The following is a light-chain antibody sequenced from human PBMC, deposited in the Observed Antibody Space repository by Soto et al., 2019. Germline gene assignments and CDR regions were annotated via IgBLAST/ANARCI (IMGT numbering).Light chain of an antibody. Sequence: QSALTQPPSASGSPGQSVTISCTGTSSDVGGHDYVSWYQQHPGKAPKLMIYEVTKRPSGVPDRFSGSKSGNTASLIVSGLQAEDEADYYCSSYAGSNNFVFGTGTQLTVL. V-gene: IGLV2-8*01. CDR3: SSYAGSNNFV. CDR1: SSDVGGHDY. CDR2: EVT. J-gene: IGLJ1*01.